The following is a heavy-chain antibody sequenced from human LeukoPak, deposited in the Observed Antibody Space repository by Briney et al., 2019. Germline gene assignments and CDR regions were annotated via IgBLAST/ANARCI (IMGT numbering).Heavy chain of an antibody. J-gene: IGHJ4*02. CDR2: ISSSSSYI. Sequence: GGSLRLSCAASGFPFSSYSMNWVRQAPGKGLEWVSSISSSSSYIYYADSVKGRFTISRDNAKNSLYLQMNSLRAEDTAVYYCARVLRYYYQSSGPFDHWGQGTLVTVSS. D-gene: IGHD3-22*01. CDR1: GFPFSSYS. V-gene: IGHV3-21*01. CDR3: ARVLRYYYQSSGPFDH.